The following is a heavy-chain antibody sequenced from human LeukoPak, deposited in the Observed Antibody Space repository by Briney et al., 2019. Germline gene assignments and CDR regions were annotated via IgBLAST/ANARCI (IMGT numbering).Heavy chain of an antibody. D-gene: IGHD5-18*01. V-gene: IGHV4-59*01. CDR2: IYYSGST. CDR1: GGSISSYY. CDR3: ARDRYSYGFAFDI. Sequence: SETLSLTCTVSGGSISSYYWSWIRQPPGKGLEWIGYIYYSGSTNYNPSLKSRVTISVDTSKNQFSLKLSSVTAADTAVYYCARDRYSYGFAFDIWGQGTMVTVSS. J-gene: IGHJ3*02.